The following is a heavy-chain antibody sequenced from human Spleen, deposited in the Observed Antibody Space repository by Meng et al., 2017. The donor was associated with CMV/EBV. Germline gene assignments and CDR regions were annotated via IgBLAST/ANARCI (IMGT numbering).Heavy chain of an antibody. J-gene: IGHJ4*02. V-gene: IGHV4-31*02. Sequence: SGGSISSGGYYWSWIRQHPGKGLEWIGYIYYSGSTYDNPSLKSRVTISVDTSKNQFSLKLSSVTAADTAVYYCARLLSGSWYYFDYWGQGTLVTVSS. D-gene: IGHD6-13*01. CDR1: GGSISSGGYY. CDR2: IYYSGST. CDR3: ARLLSGSWYYFDY.